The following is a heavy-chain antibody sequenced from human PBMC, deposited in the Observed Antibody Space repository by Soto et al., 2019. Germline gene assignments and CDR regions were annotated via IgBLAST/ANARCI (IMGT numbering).Heavy chain of an antibody. CDR1: GGSISSYY. J-gene: IGHJ5*02. V-gene: IGHV4-59*08. CDR3: ARRSGINLFDP. CDR2: IYYSGST. Sequence: PSETLSLTCTVSGGSISSYYWSWIRQPPGKGLEWIGYIYYSGSTNYNPSLKSRVTISVDTSKNQFSLKLSSVTAADTAVYYCARRSGINLFDPCAQGTLVTVSS.